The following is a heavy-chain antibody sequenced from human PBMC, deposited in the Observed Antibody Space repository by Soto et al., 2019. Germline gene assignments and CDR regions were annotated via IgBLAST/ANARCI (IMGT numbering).Heavy chain of an antibody. Sequence: LRLSCAASGFPFSSTDMTWVRQAPGKGLEWVSTIDGSGGTTYYADSVKGRFTISRDNSINTVFLQMNSLRADDTALYFCAKNSGWFNTWGRGALVTVSS. CDR1: GFPFSSTD. CDR3: AKNSGWFNT. V-gene: IGHV3-23*01. J-gene: IGHJ5*02. D-gene: IGHD3-10*01. CDR2: IDGSGGTT.